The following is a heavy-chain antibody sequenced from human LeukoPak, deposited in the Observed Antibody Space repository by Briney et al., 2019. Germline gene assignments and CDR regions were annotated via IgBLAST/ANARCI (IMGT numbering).Heavy chain of an antibody. Sequence: GGSLRLSCAVSGFTFVSHAMNWVRQAPGKGLEWVSYISSSSSTIYYADSVKGRFTISRDNAKNSLYLQMNSLRAEDKAVYYCARKGTGYGDYDIDYCGARSLVTVSS. CDR3: ARKGTGYGDYDIDY. CDR1: GFTFVSHA. V-gene: IGHV3-48*04. CDR2: ISSSSSTI. D-gene: IGHD4-17*01. J-gene: IGHJ4*02.